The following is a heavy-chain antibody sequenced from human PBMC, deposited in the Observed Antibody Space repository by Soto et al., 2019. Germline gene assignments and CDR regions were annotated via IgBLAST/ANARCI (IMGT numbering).Heavy chain of an antibody. D-gene: IGHD6-13*01. CDR1: GFTFSSYA. CDR2: ISGSGGST. Sequence: GGSLRLSCAASGFTFSSYAMSWVRQAPGKGLEWVSAISGSGGSTYYADSVKGRFTISRDNSKNTLYLQMNSLRAEDTAVYYCAKVKASSGWYGSRNYWGQGTRVTGSS. V-gene: IGHV3-23*01. CDR3: AKVKASSGWYGSRNY. J-gene: IGHJ4*02.